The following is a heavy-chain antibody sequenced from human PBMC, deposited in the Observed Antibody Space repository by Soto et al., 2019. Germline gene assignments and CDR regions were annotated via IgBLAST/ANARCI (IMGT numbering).Heavy chain of an antibody. CDR3: ARGAADTAMVDS. CDR2: IFYSGST. CDR1: GGSIRSYY. J-gene: IGHJ4*02. V-gene: IGHV4-59*01. D-gene: IGHD5-18*01. Sequence: SETLSLTCTVSGGSIRSYYWTWIRQPPGKGLEWLGYIFYSGSTFYNPSLKSRVTISIHTSKSQFSLQLTSVTAADMAVYYCARGAADTAMVDSWGQGTLVTVSS.